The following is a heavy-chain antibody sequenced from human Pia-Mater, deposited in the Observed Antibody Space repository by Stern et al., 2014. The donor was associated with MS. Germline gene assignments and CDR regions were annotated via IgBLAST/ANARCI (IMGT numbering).Heavy chain of an antibody. J-gene: IGHJ1*01. D-gene: IGHD2-15*01. CDR1: GFTFSSYS. CDR3: ARGDRGPATLLYFQY. V-gene: IGHV3-21*01. CDR2: IDSSSYYI. Sequence: EVQLVESGGGLVKPGGSLRLSCAASGFTFSSYSMNWVRQAPGKGLEWVSSIDSSSYYIYYTDSVKGRFTISRDNARNSLFLQMNGLRAEDTAVYYCARGDRGPATLLYFQYWGQGTLLTVSS.